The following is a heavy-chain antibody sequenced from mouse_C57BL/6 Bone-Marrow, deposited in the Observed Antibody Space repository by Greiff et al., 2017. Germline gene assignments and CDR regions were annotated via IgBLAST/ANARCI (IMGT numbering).Heavy chain of an antibody. CDR3: ARRVYFDV. CDR1: GYTFTSYW. V-gene: IGHV1-59*01. CDR2: IDPSDSYT. Sequence: VQLQQSGAELVRPGTSVKLSCKASGYTFTSYWMHWVKQRPGQGLEWIGVIDPSDSYTNYNQKFKGKATLTVDTSSSTAYMQLSSLTSEDSAVYYCARRVYFDVWGTGTTVTVSS. J-gene: IGHJ1*03.